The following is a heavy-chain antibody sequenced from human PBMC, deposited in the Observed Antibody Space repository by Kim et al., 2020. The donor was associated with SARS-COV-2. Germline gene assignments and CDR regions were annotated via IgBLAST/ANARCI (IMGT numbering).Heavy chain of an antibody. J-gene: IGHJ6*02. CDR1: GVSISSSSYY. CDR2: IYYSGST. Sequence: SETLSLTCTVSGVSISSSSYYWGWIRQPPGKGLEWIGSIYYSGSTYYNPSLKSRVTISVDTSKNQFSLKLSSVTAADTAVYYCARHSLPAYGAPDVWGQG. D-gene: IGHD4-17*01. CDR3: ARHSLPAYGAPDV. V-gene: IGHV4-39*01.